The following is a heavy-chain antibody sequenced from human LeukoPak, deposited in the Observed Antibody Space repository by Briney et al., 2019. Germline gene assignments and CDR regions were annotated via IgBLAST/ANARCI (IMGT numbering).Heavy chain of an antibody. D-gene: IGHD6-19*01. J-gene: IGHJ4*02. Sequence: SVKVSCKASGGTFSSYAISWVRQAPGQGLEWMGRIIPILGIANYAQKFQGRVTITADKSTSTAYMELSSLRSEDTAVYYCAGGGPNSGWLGSVDYWGQGTLVTVSS. V-gene: IGHV1-69*04. CDR1: GGTFSSYA. CDR2: IIPILGIA. CDR3: AGGGPNSGWLGSVDY.